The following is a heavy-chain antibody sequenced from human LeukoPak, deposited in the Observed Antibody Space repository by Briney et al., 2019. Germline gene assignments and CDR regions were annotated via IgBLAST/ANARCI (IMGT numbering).Heavy chain of an antibody. J-gene: IGHJ5*02. CDR1: GGSISSYY. CDR2: IYYSGST. Sequence: SETLSLTCTVSGGSISSYYWSWIRQPPGKGLEWIGYIYYSGSTNYNPSLKSRVTISVDMSKNQFSLKLTSVTAAGTAVYYCACTPGAARFDPWGQGTQVTVSS. CDR3: ACTPGAARFDP. V-gene: IGHV4-59*08. D-gene: IGHD6-25*01.